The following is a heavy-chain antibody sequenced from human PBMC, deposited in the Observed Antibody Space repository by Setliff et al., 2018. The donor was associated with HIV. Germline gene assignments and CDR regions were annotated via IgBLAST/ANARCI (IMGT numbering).Heavy chain of an antibody. V-gene: IGHV4-4*07. CDR2: IYSSGRT. J-gene: IGHJ4*02. CDR1: GGSISNYY. Sequence: SETLSLTCTVSGGSISNYYWSWIRQPAEKGLEWIGRIYSSGRTNYNPSLKSRVTISVDTSKNQFSLKLYSVTAADTAVYYCARHLRFYYVAESYGYFDYWGQGSLVTVSS. CDR3: ARHLRFYYVAESYGYFDY. D-gene: IGHD3-10*01.